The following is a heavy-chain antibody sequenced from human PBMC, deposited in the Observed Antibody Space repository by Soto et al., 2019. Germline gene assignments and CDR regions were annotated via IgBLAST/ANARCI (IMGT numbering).Heavy chain of an antibody. J-gene: IGHJ6*03. CDR1: GYRFSDYY. V-gene: IGHV1-2*02. Sequence: QVQLVQSGAEVKKPGASVTVSCKASGYRFSDYYLHWGRQAPGQGPVWMGWMNHNSGDPKYAQKFKGRLTISRDTSVRTAFMELNWLKSDDTAVYYCARESGGATATLDYYYFYMDVWGIGTTVTVSS. CDR3: ARESGGATATLDYYYFYMDV. CDR2: MNHNSGDP. D-gene: IGHD1-26*01.